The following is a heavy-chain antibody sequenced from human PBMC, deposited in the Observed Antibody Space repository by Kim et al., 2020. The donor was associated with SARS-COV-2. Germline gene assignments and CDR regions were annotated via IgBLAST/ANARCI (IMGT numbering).Heavy chain of an antibody. D-gene: IGHD2-15*01. J-gene: IGHJ4*02. V-gene: IGHV3-23*01. CDR3: AKGARPYCSGGSCYSDF. Sequence: VKGRFTISRDNSKNTLYLQMNSLRAEDMARYYCAKGARPYCSGGSCYSDFWGQGTLVTVSS.